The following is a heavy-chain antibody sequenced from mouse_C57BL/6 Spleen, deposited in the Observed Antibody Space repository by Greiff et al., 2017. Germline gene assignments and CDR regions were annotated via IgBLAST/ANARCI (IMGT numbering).Heavy chain of an antibody. CDR1: GYAFSSSW. J-gene: IGHJ4*01. CDR3: AISYYYGSYAMDY. V-gene: IGHV1-82*01. D-gene: IGHD1-1*01. Sequence: QVQLQQSGPELVKPGASVKISCKASGYAFSSSWMNWVKQRPGKGLEWIGRIYPGDGDTNYNGKFKGKATLTADKSSSTAYMQLSSLTSEDSAVYFCAISYYYGSYAMDYWGQGTSVTVSS. CDR2: IYPGDGDT.